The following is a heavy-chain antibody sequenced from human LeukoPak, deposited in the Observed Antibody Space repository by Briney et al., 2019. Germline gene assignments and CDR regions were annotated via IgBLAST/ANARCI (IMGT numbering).Heavy chain of an antibody. J-gene: IGHJ6*04. V-gene: IGHV1-18*04. CDR3: ARDYYGSGSYPKDPYYYYGMDV. CDR2: ISAYNGNT. D-gene: IGHD3-10*01. Sequence: ASVKVSCKASGHTFTSYGISWVRQAPGQGLEWMGWISAYNGNTNYAQKLQGRVTMTTDTSTSTAYMELRSLRSDDTAVYYCARDYYGSGSYPKDPYYYYGMDVWGKGTTVTVSS. CDR1: GHTFTSYG.